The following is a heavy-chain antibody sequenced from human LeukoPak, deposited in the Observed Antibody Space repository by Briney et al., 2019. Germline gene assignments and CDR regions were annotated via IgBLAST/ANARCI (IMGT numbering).Heavy chain of an antibody. CDR2: IYYSGST. D-gene: IGHD2-21*02. J-gene: IGHJ6*02. Sequence: SETLSLTCTVSGASISTYYWSWIRQPPGKGLEWIGYIYYSGSTNYNPSLKSRVTISVDTSKNQFSLKLSSVTAADTAVYSCARSLVVTATPRYHFGMDVWGQGTTVTVSS. CDR1: GASISTYY. CDR3: ARSLVVTATPRYHFGMDV. V-gene: IGHV4-59*01.